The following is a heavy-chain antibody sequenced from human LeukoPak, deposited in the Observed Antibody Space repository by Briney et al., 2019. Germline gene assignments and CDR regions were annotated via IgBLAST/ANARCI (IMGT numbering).Heavy chain of an antibody. V-gene: IGHV1-2*06. D-gene: IGHD1-26*01. CDR3: ARGIVGATDLDY. CDR1: GYTFTGYY. CDR2: INPDSGGT. Sequence: ASVKVSCKASGYTFTGYYMQWVRQAPGQGLEWMGRINPDSGGTNYAQKLQDRVTMTRDTSITTAYMELSSLRYDDTAVYYCARGIVGATDLDYWGQGTLVTVSS. J-gene: IGHJ4*02.